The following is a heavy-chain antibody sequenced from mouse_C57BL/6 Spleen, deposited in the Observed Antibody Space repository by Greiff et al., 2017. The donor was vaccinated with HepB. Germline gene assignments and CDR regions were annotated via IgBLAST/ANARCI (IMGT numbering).Heavy chain of an antibody. CDR2: IWTGGGT. CDR3: ARNGLGGSYWYFDV. V-gene: IGHV2-9-1*01. Sequence: VKVVESGPGLVAPSQSLSITCTVSGFSLTSYAISWVRQPPGKGLEWLGVIWTGGGTNYNSALKSRLSISKDNSKSQVFLKMNSLQTDDTARYYCARNGLGGSYWYFDVWGTGTTVTVSS. D-gene: IGHD1-1*01. CDR1: GFSLTSYA. J-gene: IGHJ1*03.